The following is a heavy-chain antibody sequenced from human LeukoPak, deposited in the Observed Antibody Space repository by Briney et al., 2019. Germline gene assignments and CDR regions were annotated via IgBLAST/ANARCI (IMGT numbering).Heavy chain of an antibody. CDR3: ARDDYYDSSGYYYGY. J-gene: IGHJ4*02. D-gene: IGHD3-22*01. CDR2: ISSSCSTI. CDR1: GFTFSDYY. Sequence: GGSLRLSCAASGFTFSDYYMSWIRQAPGKGLEWVSYISSSCSTIYYADSVKGRFTISRDNAKNSLYLQMNSLRAEDTAVYYCARDDYYDSSGYYYGYWGQGTLVTVSS. V-gene: IGHV3-11*04.